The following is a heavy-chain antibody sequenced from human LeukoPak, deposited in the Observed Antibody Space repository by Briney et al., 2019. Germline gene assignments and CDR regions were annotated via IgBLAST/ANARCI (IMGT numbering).Heavy chain of an antibody. Sequence: GGSLRLSCAASGFTFDDYAMHWVRQAPGKGLEWVAGISWNSGSITYYADSVKGRFTISRDNAKNSVYLQMNSLRAEDTAVYYCARDGPPEQWRGDYYYYYMDVWGKGTTVTVSS. D-gene: IGHD6-19*01. CDR1: GFTFDDYA. J-gene: IGHJ6*03. CDR3: ARDGPPEQWRGDYYYYYMDV. CDR2: ISWNSGSIT. V-gene: IGHV3-9*01.